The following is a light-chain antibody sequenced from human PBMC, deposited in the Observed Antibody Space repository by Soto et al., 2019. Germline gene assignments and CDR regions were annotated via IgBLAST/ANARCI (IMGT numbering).Light chain of an antibody. Sequence: QSALTQPASVSGSPGQSITISCTGTSGDIGSYNRVSWYQQHPGKAPKLIIYEVTDRPSGVSNRFSGSKSGNTASLTISGLQAEDEAEYYCASWDDSLNVVLFGGGTKLTVL. CDR3: ASWDDSLNVVL. CDR1: SGDIGSYNR. CDR2: EVT. V-gene: IGLV2-14*01. J-gene: IGLJ3*02.